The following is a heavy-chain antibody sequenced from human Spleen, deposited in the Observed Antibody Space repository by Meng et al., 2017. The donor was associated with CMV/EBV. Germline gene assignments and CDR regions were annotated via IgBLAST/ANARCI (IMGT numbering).Heavy chain of an antibody. D-gene: IGHD6-25*01. V-gene: IGHV3-66*02. CDR1: GFSVETHY. CDR3: ARGAATLAPYYYYYGMDV. J-gene: IGHJ6*02. Sequence: GESLKISCAASGFSVETHYMSWVRQAPGKGLEWVADIYSAGNTYYADSVKGRFTISRDNSKNTLSLEMNSLRVEDTAVYYCARGAATLAPYYYYYGMDVWGQGTTVTVSS. CDR2: IYSAGNT.